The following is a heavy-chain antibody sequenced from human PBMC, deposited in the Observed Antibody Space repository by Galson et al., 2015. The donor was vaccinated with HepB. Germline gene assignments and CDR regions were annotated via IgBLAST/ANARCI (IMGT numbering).Heavy chain of an antibody. CDR1: GFTFSSYA. J-gene: IGHJ6*02. Sequence: SLRLSCAASGFTFSSYAMSWVRQAPGKGLEWVSAISGSGGSTYYADSVKGRFTISRDNSKNTLYLQMNSLRAEDTAVYYCAKGSGSYDDLDYYYGMDVWGQGTTVTVSS. CDR3: AKGSGSYDDLDYYYGMDV. D-gene: IGHD1-26*01. CDR2: ISGSGGST. V-gene: IGHV3-23*01.